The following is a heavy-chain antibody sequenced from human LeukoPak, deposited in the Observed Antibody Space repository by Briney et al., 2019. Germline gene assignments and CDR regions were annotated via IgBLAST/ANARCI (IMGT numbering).Heavy chain of an antibody. CDR2: ISAYNGDT. D-gene: IGHD3-3*01. J-gene: IGHJ5*02. Sequence: ASVKVPCKASGYTFTSYGISWVRQAPGQGLEWMGWISAYNGDTNYAQKLQGRVTMTTDTSTSTAYMELRSLRSDDTAVYYCAREYYDFWSGYYSWFDPWGQGTLVTVSS. V-gene: IGHV1-18*01. CDR1: GYTFTSYG. CDR3: AREYYDFWSGYYSWFDP.